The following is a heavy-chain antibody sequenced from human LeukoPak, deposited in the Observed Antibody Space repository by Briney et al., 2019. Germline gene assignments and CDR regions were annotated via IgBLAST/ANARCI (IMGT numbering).Heavy chain of an antibody. CDR1: GGSFSGYY. V-gene: IGHV4-34*01. CDR2: INHSGST. CDR3: ARGGVFDY. J-gene: IGHJ4*02. Sequence: PSETLSLTCAVYGGSFSGYYWSWIRQPPGKGLEWIGEINHSGSTNYNPSLKSRVTISVDTSKNQFSLKLSSVTAADTAVYYCARGGVFDYWGQGTLVTLSS. D-gene: IGHD3-16*01.